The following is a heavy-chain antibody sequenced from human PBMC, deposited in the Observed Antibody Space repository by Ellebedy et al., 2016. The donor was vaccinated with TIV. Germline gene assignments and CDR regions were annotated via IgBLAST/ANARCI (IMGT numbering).Heavy chain of an antibody. J-gene: IGHJ4*02. V-gene: IGHV3-7*03. Sequence: GESLKISCAASGFTLSSYWMSWVRQAPGKGLEWVANINQDGSEKYYVDSVKDRFSISRDNAKNSLYLQMNSLRAEDTAVYYCARAVGGSSSLWGQGTLVTVSS. CDR1: GFTLSSYW. CDR2: INQDGSEK. D-gene: IGHD6-13*01. CDR3: ARAVGGSSSL.